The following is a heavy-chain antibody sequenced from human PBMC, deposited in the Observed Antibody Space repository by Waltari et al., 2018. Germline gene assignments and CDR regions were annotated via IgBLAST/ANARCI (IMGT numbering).Heavy chain of an antibody. Sequence: QVQLVQSGAEVKKPGSSVKVSCKASGGTFSSYAISWVRQAPGQGLEWMGRIIPIFGTANYAKKFQGRVTITADKSTSTAYMELSSLRSEDTAVYYCAREVGATGEAYYYGMDVWGQGTTVTVSS. CDR3: AREVGATGEAYYYGMDV. V-gene: IGHV1-69*08. CDR1: GGTFSSYA. CDR2: IIPIFGTA. D-gene: IGHD1-26*01. J-gene: IGHJ6*02.